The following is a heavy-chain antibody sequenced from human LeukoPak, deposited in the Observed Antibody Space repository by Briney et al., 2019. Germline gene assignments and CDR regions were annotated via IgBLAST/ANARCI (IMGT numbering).Heavy chain of an antibody. Sequence: GGSLRLSCAASGFTFSSHGMHWVRQAPGKGLEWVAVIWYDGSDKYYADSVKGRFTISRDNSKNTLYLQMNGLRAEDTAVYYCARRGRIDYWGQGTLVTVSS. CDR1: GFTFSSHG. CDR2: IWYDGSDK. J-gene: IGHJ4*02. CDR3: ARRGRIDY. V-gene: IGHV3-33*01. D-gene: IGHD3-16*01.